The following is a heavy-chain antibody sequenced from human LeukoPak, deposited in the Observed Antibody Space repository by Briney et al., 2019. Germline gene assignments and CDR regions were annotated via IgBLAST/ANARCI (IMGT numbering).Heavy chain of an antibody. CDR1: GFTFSSYA. J-gene: IGHJ4*02. D-gene: IGHD6-19*01. CDR3: ATQRSGSVAESGY. V-gene: IGHV3-23*01. Sequence: GGSLRLSCAASGFTFSSYAMSWVRQAPGKGLEWVSATSGSGGSTYYADSVKGRFTISRDNSKNTLYLQMNSLRAEDTAVYYCATQRSGSVAESGYWGQGTLVTVSS. CDR2: TSGSGGST.